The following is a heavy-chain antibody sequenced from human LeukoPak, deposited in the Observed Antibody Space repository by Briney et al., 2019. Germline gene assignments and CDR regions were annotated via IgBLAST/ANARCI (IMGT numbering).Heavy chain of an antibody. CDR3: ASGVFYYYTSGRGYYFDY. D-gene: IGHD3-22*01. Sequence: SETLTLTCAVYGGSFSGYYWRGIRQPPGKGREWIGEINHSRSNNYNPSLKRRVTISVDKSKNQFSLTLSFLTAADTAVYYCASGVFYYYTSGRGYYFDYWGQGTLVTVSS. V-gene: IGHV4-34*01. CDR2: INHSRSN. J-gene: IGHJ4*02. CDR1: GGSFSGYY.